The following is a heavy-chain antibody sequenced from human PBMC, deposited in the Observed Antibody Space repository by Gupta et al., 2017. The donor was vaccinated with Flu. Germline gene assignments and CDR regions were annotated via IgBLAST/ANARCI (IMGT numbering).Heavy chain of an antibody. Sequence: QVQLVQSGTEVKKPGASVKVSCKPSGYTFTTYGISWVRQAPGQGLEWMGWISAKKGNTNYAQKVQGRVTMTRDTSTSTVYMELRGLRSDDTAVYYCARDRDYLFDYWGQGTLVSVSP. CDR3: ARDRDYLFDY. CDR1: GYTFTTYG. J-gene: IGHJ4*02. V-gene: IGHV1-18*01. D-gene: IGHD2/OR15-2a*01. CDR2: ISAKKGNT.